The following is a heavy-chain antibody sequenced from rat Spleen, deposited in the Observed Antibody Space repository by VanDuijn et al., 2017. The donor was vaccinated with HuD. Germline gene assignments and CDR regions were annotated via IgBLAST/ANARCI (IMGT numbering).Heavy chain of an antibody. CDR1: GFTFSDYY. CDR3: ARHYYDGSYYYWYFDF. V-gene: IGHV5-7*01. Sequence: EVQLVESDGGLVQPGRSLKLSCSASGFTFSDYYMAWVRQAPKKGLEWVATISYDGSSTYYRDSVKGRFTISRDNAKSTLYLQMDSLRSEDTATYYCARHYYDGSYYYWYFDFWGPGTMVTVSS. D-gene: IGHD1-12*02. CDR2: ISYDGSST. J-gene: IGHJ1*01.